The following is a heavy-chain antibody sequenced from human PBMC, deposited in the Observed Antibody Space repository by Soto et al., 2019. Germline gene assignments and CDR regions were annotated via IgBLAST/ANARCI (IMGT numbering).Heavy chain of an antibody. J-gene: IGHJ4*02. CDR1: GGSISSSSSY. CDR2: IYYLGNT. D-gene: IGHD3-10*01. CDR3: ARHESGEPRSSQPTICVIDY. Sequence: PSETLSLTCTVSGGSISSSSSYRGWIRQPPGKGLEWVGSIYYLGNTYYNPSLGGRVSISVDTSKNQFSLKLNSVTAADTAVYYCARHESGEPRSSQPTICVIDYWGQGTLVTVSS. V-gene: IGHV4-39*01.